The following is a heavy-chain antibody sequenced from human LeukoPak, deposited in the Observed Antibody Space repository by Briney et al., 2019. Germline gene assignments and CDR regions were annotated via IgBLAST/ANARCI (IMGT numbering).Heavy chain of an antibody. Sequence: SETLSLTCTVSGGSISSSSYYWGWIRQPPGKGLEWIGSIYYSGSTYYNPSLKSRVTISVDTSKNQFSLKLSSVTAADTAVYYCARESRYNGASLDYWGQGTLVTVSS. CDR3: ARESRYNGASLDY. CDR2: IYYSGST. CDR1: GGSISSSSYY. J-gene: IGHJ4*02. D-gene: IGHD1-26*01. V-gene: IGHV4-39*07.